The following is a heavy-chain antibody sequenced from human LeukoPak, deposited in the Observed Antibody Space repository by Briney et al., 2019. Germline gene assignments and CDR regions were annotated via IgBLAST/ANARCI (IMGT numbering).Heavy chain of an antibody. CDR1: GGSLSGYY. CDR2: INHSGST. CDR3: ARGGFIAVAAYFDY. V-gene: IGHV4-34*01. D-gene: IGHD6-19*01. J-gene: IGHJ4*02. Sequence: PSETLSLTCAVYGGSLSGYYWSWIRQPPRKGLEWIGEINHSGSTNYNPSLKSRVTISVDTSKNQFSLKLSSVTAADTAVYYCARGGFIAVAAYFDYWGQGTLVTVSS.